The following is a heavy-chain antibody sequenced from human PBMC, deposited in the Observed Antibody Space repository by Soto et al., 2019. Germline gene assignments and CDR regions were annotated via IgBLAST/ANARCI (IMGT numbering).Heavy chain of an antibody. CDR3: AKRPGIAAAGTGAFDI. Sequence: PGGSLRLSCAASGFTFSSYAMSWVRQAPGKGLEWVSAISGSGGSTYYADSVKGRFTISRDNSKNTLYLQMNSLRAEDTAVYYCAKRPGIAAAGTGAFDIWGQGTMVTVS. D-gene: IGHD6-13*01. J-gene: IGHJ3*02. CDR2: ISGSGGST. V-gene: IGHV3-23*01. CDR1: GFTFSSYA.